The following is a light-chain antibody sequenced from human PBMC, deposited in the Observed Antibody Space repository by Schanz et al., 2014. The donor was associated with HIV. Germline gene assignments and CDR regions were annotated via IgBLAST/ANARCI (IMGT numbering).Light chain of an antibody. CDR3: QQYGSSPLT. J-gene: IGKJ4*01. V-gene: IGKV3-20*01. Sequence: EIVMTQSPATLSVSPGERATLSCRASQSVSNNLAWYQHKPGQAPRLLIYDASSRATGIPDRFSGSGSGTDFTLIISRLEPEDFAVYYCQQYGSSPLTFGGGTKVDIK. CDR2: DAS. CDR1: QSVSNN.